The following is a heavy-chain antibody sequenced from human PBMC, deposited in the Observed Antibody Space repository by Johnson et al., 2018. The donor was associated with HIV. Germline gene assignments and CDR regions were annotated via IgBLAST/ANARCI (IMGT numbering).Heavy chain of an antibody. CDR1: AFTFSSYA. V-gene: IGHV3-30-3*01. D-gene: IGHD6-19*01. CDR3: ARAGGLMAVAGYDAFDI. CDR2: ISYDGSNK. Sequence: QVQLVESGGGVVQPGRSLRLSCAASAFTFSSYAMHWVRQAPGKGLEWVAVISYDGSNKYYADSVKGRFTISRDNSKNTLYLQMNSLRAEDTAVYYCARAGGLMAVAGYDAFDIWGQGTMVTVSS. J-gene: IGHJ3*02.